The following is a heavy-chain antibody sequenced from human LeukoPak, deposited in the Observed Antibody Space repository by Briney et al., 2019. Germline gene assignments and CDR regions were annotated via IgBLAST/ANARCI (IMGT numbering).Heavy chain of an antibody. D-gene: IGHD6-6*01. CDR2: TYYRSKWYN. CDR3: ARDLSLAMYE. CDR1: GDSVSSHSAA. Sequence: SQTLSLTCAISGDSVSSHSAACNWVRQSPSRGLEWLGRTYYRSKWYNDYAVSVKSRITISPDTSKNQFSLQLNSVTPEDTAVYYCARDLSLAMYEWGQGTLVTVSS. J-gene: IGHJ4*02. V-gene: IGHV6-1*01.